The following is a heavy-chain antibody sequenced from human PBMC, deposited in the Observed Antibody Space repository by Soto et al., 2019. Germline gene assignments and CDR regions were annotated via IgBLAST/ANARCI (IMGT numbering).Heavy chain of an antibody. CDR3: AKGDDSSGYYYDAFDI. J-gene: IGHJ3*02. D-gene: IGHD3-22*01. CDR1: GFTFSSYG. Sequence: QVHLVESGGGVVQPGRSLRLSCAASGFTFSSYGMHWVRQAPGKGLEWVAVISYDGSNKYYADSVKGRFTISRDNSKNTLYLQMNSLRAEDTAVYYCAKGDDSSGYYYDAFDIWGQGTMVTVSS. CDR2: ISYDGSNK. V-gene: IGHV3-30*18.